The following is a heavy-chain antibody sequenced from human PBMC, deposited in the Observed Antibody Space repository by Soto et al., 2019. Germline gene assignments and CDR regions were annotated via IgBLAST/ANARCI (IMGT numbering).Heavy chain of an antibody. CDR3: ARWDGDTSCFDY. CDR2: THQSGRT. Sequence: PSETLSLTCTVSGGSMSSSNWWNWVRQPPGKGLEWIGETHQSGRTNYNPSLKSRVTISVDTSKNQFSLKLSSVTAADAAVYYCARWDGDTSCFDYWGQGTLVTVSS. J-gene: IGHJ4*02. D-gene: IGHD2-2*01. V-gene: IGHV4-4*02. CDR1: GGSMSSSNW.